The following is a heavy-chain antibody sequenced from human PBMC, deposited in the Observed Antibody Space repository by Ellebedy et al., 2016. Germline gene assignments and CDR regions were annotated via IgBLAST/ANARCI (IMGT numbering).Heavy chain of an antibody. D-gene: IGHD3-22*01. CDR1: GYTFTSYY. Sequence: ASVKVSCKASGYTFTSYYMHWVRQAPGQGLEWMGIINPSGGSTSYAQKLQGRVTMTRDTSTSTVYMELSSLRSEDTAVYYCARGNIRDNYYDSSVFFWPEYFQHWGQGTLVTVSS. J-gene: IGHJ1*01. V-gene: IGHV1-46*04. CDR3: ARGNIRDNYYDSSVFFWPEYFQH. CDR2: INPSGGST.